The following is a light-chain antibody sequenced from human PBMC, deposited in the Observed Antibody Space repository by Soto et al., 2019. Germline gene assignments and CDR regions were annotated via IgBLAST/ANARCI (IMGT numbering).Light chain of an antibody. J-gene: IGKJ3*01. V-gene: IGKV3-20*01. CDR3: HQYGSTPFT. Sequence: EIVLTQSPGTLSLSPGDRATLSCRASQSVSTNYLAWYQQKLGQAPSLLIYGASSRATGIPDRFSGNGSGTEFTLTLSRLEPEDLAVYYCHQYGSTPFTFGPGTKVDIK. CDR1: QSVSTNY. CDR2: GAS.